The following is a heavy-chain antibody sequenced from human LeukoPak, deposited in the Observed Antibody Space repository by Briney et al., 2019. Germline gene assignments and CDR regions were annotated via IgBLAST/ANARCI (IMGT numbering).Heavy chain of an antibody. CDR2: VTATGGET. CDR3: AKDQFDY. V-gene: IGHV3-23*01. Sequence: GGSLRLSCIVSGFTFSAYAMSWVRQVPGKGLEWVSVVTATGGETYYADSVKGRFTISRDTSKNTLYLQMNSLRAEDTAVYYCAKDQFDYWGQGTLVTVSS. CDR1: GFTFSAYA. J-gene: IGHJ4*02.